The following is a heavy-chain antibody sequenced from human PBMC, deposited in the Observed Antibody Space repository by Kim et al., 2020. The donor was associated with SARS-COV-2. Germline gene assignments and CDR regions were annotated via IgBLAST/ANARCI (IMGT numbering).Heavy chain of an antibody. CDR1: GFTFNGYA. CDR2: ISWDSDKE. Sequence: GGSLRLSCAASGFTFNGYAMHWVRQAPGKGLEWVSGISWDSDKEGYAESVRGRFTISRDNAKHSLYLEMNSLTVEDTALYYCAEDMYYDSSGTTSRNYYGMDVWGQGTTVTVSS. V-gene: IGHV3-9*01. D-gene: IGHD3-16*01. CDR3: AEDMYYDSSGTTSRNYYGMDV. J-gene: IGHJ6*02.